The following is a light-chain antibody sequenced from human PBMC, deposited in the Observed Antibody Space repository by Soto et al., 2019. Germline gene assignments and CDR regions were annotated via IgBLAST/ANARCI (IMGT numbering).Light chain of an antibody. J-gene: IGKJ5*01. CDR2: GAS. Sequence: EIVLTQSPGTLSLSPGEGATLSFRASQIVRSTYLAWFQQKPGQAPRLLIFGASSRATGIPDKFSGSGSGTDFTLTISRLEPEDFAVYFCHQYNNWPRTFGQGTRLEIK. V-gene: IGKV3-20*01. CDR3: HQYNNWPRT. CDR1: QIVRSTY.